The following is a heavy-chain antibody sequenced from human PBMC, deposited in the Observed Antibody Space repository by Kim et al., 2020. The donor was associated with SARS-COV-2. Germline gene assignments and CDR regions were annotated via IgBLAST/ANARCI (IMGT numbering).Heavy chain of an antibody. CDR2: INPSGGST. Sequence: ASVKVSCKASGYTFTSYFMHWVRQAPGQGLEWMGIINPSGGSTNHAQKFQGRVTMTSDTSTSTVYMELSSLRSEDTAVYYCARVVRSFMIRGYDAFDIWGQGTMVTVS. D-gene: IGHD3-10*01. J-gene: IGHJ3*02. CDR1: GYTFTSYF. CDR3: ARVVRSFMIRGYDAFDI. V-gene: IGHV1-46*01.